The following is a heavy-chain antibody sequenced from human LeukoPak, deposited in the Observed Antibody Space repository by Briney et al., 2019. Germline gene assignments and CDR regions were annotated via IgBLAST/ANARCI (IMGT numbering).Heavy chain of an antibody. CDR2: INHSGST. D-gene: IGHD3-10*01. CDR3: ARYKFGYYGSGSYFDY. J-gene: IGHJ4*02. Sequence: PSETLSLTCAVYGGSFSGYYWSWIRQPPGKGLERIGEINHSGSTNYNPSLKSRVTLSVDTSKNQFSLKLSSVTAADTAVYYCARYKFGYYGSGSYFDYWGQGTLVTVSS. CDR1: GGSFSGYY. V-gene: IGHV4-34*01.